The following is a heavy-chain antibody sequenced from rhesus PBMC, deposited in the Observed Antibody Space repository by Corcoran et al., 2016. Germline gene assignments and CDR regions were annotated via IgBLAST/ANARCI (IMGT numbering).Heavy chain of an antibody. CDR1: GFSFSDYY. CDR3: ARDGIVVVFTAHFDY. J-gene: IGHJ4*01. Sequence: EVQLVESGGGLAKPGGSLRLSCAASGFSFSDYYMYWVRQAPGKGLEWVSGISYTGGSTYYADSVKGRFTISRENAKNTLYRQMDSLRAEDTAVYYCARDGIVVVFTAHFDYWGQGVLVTVSS. V-gene: IGHV3S18*01. D-gene: IGHD2-27*01. CDR2: ISYTGGST.